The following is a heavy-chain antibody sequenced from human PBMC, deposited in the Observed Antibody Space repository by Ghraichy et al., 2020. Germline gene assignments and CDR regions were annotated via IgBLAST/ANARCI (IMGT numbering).Heavy chain of an antibody. Sequence: GGSLRLSCAASGFTFSGYSMNWVRQAPGKGLEWVAYITSSSKFISYADSVKGRFTISRDNAQNTLDLQMKSLRAEDTAVYYCARGSKVVRFYYYDGMDVWGQGTTVTVSS. CDR3: ARGSKVVRFYYYDGMDV. V-gene: IGHV3-48*01. J-gene: IGHJ6*02. D-gene: IGHD2-21*01. CDR2: ITSSSKFI. CDR1: GFTFSGYS.